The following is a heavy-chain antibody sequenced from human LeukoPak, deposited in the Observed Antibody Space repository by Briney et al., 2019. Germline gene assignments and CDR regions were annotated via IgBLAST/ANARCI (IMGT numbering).Heavy chain of an antibody. D-gene: IGHD3-10*01. CDR2: IYYSGST. Sequence: PSETLSLTCTVSGGSISGYYWSWIRQPPGKGLEWIGYIYYSGSTKYHPSLKSRVTISVDTSKNQFSLKLNSVTAADTAVYYCARSYGSGNYFDFWGQGTPVTVSS. CDR3: ARSYGSGNYFDF. V-gene: IGHV4-59*01. J-gene: IGHJ4*02. CDR1: GGSISGYY.